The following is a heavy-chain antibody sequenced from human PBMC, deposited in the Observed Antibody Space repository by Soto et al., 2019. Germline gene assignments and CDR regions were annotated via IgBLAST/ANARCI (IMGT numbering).Heavy chain of an antibody. Sequence: PSETLSLTCTVSGGSISSYYWSWIRQPPGKGLEWIGYIYYSGSTNYNPSLKSRVTISVDTSKNQFSLKLSSVTAADTAVYYCARHVEGIAAAGTWFDPWGQGTLVTVSS. J-gene: IGHJ5*02. CDR1: GGSISSYY. D-gene: IGHD6-13*01. V-gene: IGHV4-59*08. CDR3: ARHVEGIAAAGTWFDP. CDR2: IYYSGST.